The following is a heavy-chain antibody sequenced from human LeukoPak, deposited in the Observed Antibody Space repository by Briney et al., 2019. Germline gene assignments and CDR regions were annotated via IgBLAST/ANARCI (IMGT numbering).Heavy chain of an antibody. V-gene: IGHV4-61*02. CDR3: ARDAAVAGTSGWFDS. CDR1: GGSISSGSYY. D-gene: IGHD6-19*01. CDR2: IYTSGST. Sequence: SQTLSLTCTVSGGSISSGSYYWSWIRQPAGKGLEWIGRIYTSGSTNYNPSLKSRVTISVDTSKNQFSLKLSSVTAADTAVYYCARDAAVAGTSGWFDSWGQGTLVTVSS. J-gene: IGHJ5*01.